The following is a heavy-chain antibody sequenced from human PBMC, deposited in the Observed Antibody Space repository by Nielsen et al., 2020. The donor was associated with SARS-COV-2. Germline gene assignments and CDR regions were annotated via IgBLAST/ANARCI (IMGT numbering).Heavy chain of an antibody. CDR2: IYYSGST. CDR1: GGSFSGYY. V-gene: IGHV4-34*09. CDR3: ARESLYSSSWSGFDY. D-gene: IGHD6-13*01. J-gene: IGHJ4*02. Sequence: SETLSLTCAVYGGSFSGYYWSWIRQPPGKGLEWIGYIYYSGSTYYNPSLKSRVTISVDTSKNQFSLKLSSVTAADTAVYYCARESLYSSSWSGFDYWGQGTLVTVSS.